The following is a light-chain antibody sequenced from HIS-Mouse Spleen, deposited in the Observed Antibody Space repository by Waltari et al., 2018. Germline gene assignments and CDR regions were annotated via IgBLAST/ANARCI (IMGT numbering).Light chain of an antibody. Sequence: QSALTQPASVSGSPGQSITISCTGTSSDVGGYTYVSWYQPHPGKAPKLMIYDVSNRPSGVSNRFSGSKSGNTASLTISGLQAEDEADYYCSSYTSSSFNVVFGGGTKLTVL. CDR2: DVS. V-gene: IGLV2-14*03. J-gene: IGLJ2*01. CDR1: SSDVGGYTY. CDR3: SSYTSSSFNVV.